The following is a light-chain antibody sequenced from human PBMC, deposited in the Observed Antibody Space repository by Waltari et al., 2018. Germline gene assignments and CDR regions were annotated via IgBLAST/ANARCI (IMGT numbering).Light chain of an antibody. J-gene: IGLJ2*01. V-gene: IGLV3-19*01. CDR1: TLRSYY. CDR3: NSRDTSDNHRV. Sequence: SSELTQDPAVSVALGQTVRITCQGDTLRSYYASWYQQKPGQAPVLVNYGNNNRPPGIPDRFSGYSSGNTASLTITGAQAEDEADYYCNSRDTSDNHRVFGGGTKLSVL. CDR2: GNN.